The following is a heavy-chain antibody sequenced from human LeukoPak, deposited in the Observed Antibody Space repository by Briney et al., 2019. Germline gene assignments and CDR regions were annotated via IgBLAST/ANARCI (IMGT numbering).Heavy chain of an antibody. V-gene: IGHV3-21*01. CDR3: ARGRGYSGYDFRRFGY. D-gene: IGHD5-12*01. CDR2: ISSSSSYI. Sequence: GGSLRLSCAASGFTFSSYSMNWVRQAPGKGLEWVSSISSSSSYIYYADSVKGRFTISRDNAKNSLYLQMNSLRAEDTAVYYCARGRGYSGYDFRRFGYWGQGTLVTVSS. J-gene: IGHJ4*02. CDR1: GFTFSSYS.